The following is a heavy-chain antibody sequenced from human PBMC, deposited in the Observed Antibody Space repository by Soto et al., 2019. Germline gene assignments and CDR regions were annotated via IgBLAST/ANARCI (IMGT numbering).Heavy chain of an antibody. Sequence: EVQLLESGGGLVQPGGSLRLSCAASGFTFSSYAMSWVRQAPGKGLEWVSAISGSGGSTYYADSVTGRFTISRDNSYNTQYLQVHILTAEYPAVYYCAKVASPTTISGDYVYSQHWGEGALVTVSS. D-gene: IGHD4-17*01. V-gene: IGHV3-23*01. J-gene: IGHJ1*01. CDR1: GFTFSSYA. CDR3: AKVASPTTISGDYVYSQH. CDR2: ISGSGGST.